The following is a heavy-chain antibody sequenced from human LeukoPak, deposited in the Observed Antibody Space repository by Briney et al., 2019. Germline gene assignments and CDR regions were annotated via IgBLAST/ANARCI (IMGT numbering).Heavy chain of an antibody. CDR1: GFTFSVSA. Sequence: GGSLRLSCAASGFTFSVSAMHWVRQASGKGLEWVGRIRGKANTYATAYAASVKGRFTISSDDSKNTAYLQMNSLKTEDTAVYYCTRRGNSSSWYTEDAFDIWGQGTMVTVSS. CDR3: TRRGNSSSWYTEDAFDI. D-gene: IGHD6-13*01. V-gene: IGHV3-73*01. J-gene: IGHJ3*02. CDR2: IRGKANTYAT.